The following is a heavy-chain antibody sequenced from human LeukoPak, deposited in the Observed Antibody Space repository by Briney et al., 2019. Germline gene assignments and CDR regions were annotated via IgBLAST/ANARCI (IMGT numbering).Heavy chain of an antibody. V-gene: IGHV3-23*01. CDR2: ISGGGGNT. J-gene: IGHJ4*02. CDR3: AKGNDYWSGLRRTDY. Sequence: GGSLRLSCAASGFTFNNYGMSWAREAPGKGLEWVSSISGGGGNTNYADSMKGRLTISGDNSNNTLYLQVNSLRGEDTAVYYCAKGNDYWSGLRRTDYWGQGTLVTVSS. D-gene: IGHD3-3*01. CDR1: GFTFNNYG.